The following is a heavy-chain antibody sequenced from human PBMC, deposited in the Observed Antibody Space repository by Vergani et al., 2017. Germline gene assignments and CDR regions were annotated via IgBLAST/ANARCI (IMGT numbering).Heavy chain of an antibody. CDR1: GGSISSYY. J-gene: IGHJ3*02. CDR3: ASLREGAAFIGAFDI. Sequence: QVQLQQWGAGLLKPSETLSLTCAVYGGSISSYYWSWIRQPPGKGLEWIGYIYYSGSTNYNPSLKSRVAISVDTSKNRFSLKLTSLTAADTAVYYCASLREGAAFIGAFDIWGQGTMVTVSS. V-gene: IGHV4-59*08. D-gene: IGHD1-26*01. CDR2: IYYSGST.